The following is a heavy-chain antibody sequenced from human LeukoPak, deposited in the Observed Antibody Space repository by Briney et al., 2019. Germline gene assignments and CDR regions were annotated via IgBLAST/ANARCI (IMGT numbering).Heavy chain of an antibody. J-gene: IGHJ6*03. V-gene: IGHV7-4-1*02. D-gene: IGHD3-3*01. CDR3: ASRKYDFWSGYYAVSLKKYYYMDV. CDR2: INTNTGNS. CDR1: GYTFTGYY. Sequence: ASVKVSCKASGYTFTGYYMHWVRQAAGQGLEWVGWINTNTGNSKYAQGFTGRFVFFLDTSVSTAYLQISSLKAEDTAVDYCASRKYDFWSGYYAVSLKKYYYMDVWGKGTTVTVSS.